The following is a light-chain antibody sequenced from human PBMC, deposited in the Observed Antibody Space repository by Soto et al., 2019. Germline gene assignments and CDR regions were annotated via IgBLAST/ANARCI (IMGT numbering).Light chain of an antibody. J-gene: IGLJ2*01. CDR2: EVS. CDR3: SSYTTSTTLV. Sequence: QSALTQPASVSGSPGQSSTISCTGTSSDIGGYNYVSWYQQHPGKAPKLMISEVSNRPSGVSNRFSGSKSGNTASLTISGLQPEDEADYYCSSYTTSTTLVFGGGTKLTVL. V-gene: IGLV2-14*01. CDR1: SSDIGGYNY.